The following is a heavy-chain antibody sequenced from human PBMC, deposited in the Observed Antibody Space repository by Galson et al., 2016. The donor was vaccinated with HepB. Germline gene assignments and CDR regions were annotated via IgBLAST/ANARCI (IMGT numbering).Heavy chain of an antibody. CDR2: TYYRSKWYN. CDR3: VEQRKGAPYGMDV. D-gene: IGHD1/OR15-1a*01. V-gene: IGHV6-1*01. CDR1: GDSVSSNSAA. Sequence: CAISGDSVSSNSAAWNWLRQSPSRGLEWLGRTYYRSKWYNDYAVSVKSRIIVSPDTSENQFSLQLNSVTPEDTAVYYCVEQRKGAPYGMDVWGQGTPVTVSS. J-gene: IGHJ6*02.